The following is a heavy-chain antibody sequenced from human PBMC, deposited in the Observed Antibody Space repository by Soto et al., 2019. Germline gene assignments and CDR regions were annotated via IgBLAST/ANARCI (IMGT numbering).Heavy chain of an antibody. CDR2: INNDGSGT. J-gene: IGHJ6*02. Sequence: GGSLRLSCAASGFNIRTHRMHWVRQTPGKGLVWVSRINNDGSGTTYADSVKGRFTISRDNAENTLFLQMNSLTIEDTAVYYCARDLWMDSMDVWGQGTTVTVSS. V-gene: IGHV3-74*01. D-gene: IGHD3-3*01. CDR3: ARDLWMDSMDV. CDR1: GFNIRTHR.